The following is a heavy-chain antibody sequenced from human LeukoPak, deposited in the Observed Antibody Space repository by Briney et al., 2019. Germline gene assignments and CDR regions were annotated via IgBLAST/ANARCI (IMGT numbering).Heavy chain of an antibody. Sequence: SETLSLTCTVSGGSISSYYWSWIRQPPGKRLEWLGHIYYSGSTNYNPSLKSRVTISVDTSKNQFSLKLSSVTAADTAVYYCASRSSIWSGYQNTLYYFDSWGQGTLVTVSS. CDR2: IYYSGST. V-gene: IGHV4-59*01. D-gene: IGHD3-3*01. CDR1: GGSISSYY. CDR3: ASRSSIWSGYQNTLYYFDS. J-gene: IGHJ4*02.